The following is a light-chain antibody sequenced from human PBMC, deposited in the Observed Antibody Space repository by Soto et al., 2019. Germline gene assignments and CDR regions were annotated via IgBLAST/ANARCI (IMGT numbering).Light chain of an antibody. CDR2: DAS. CDR1: QSVSSY. Sequence: EIVLTQSPATLSLSPGERATLSCRASQSVSSYLAWYQQKPGQPPRLLIYDASNTATGIPARFSGGGSGRDFCRSSSSLEAEEFAVYDCQQHRNGRPWGFGQGTKVEI. V-gene: IGKV3-11*02. J-gene: IGKJ1*01. CDR3: QQHRNGRPWG.